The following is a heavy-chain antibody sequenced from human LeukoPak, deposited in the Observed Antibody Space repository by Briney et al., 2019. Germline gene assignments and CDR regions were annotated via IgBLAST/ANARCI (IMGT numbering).Heavy chain of an antibody. V-gene: IGHV4-34*01. CDR2: INHSGST. CDR3: ARDPRTVTIGWYFDL. Sequence: SETLSLTCAVYGGSFSGYYWSWIRQPPGKGLEWIGEINHSGSTNYNPSLKSRVTISVDTSKNQFSLKLSSVTAADTAVYYCARDPRTVTIGWYFDLWGRGTLVTVSS. CDR1: GGSFSGYY. J-gene: IGHJ2*01. D-gene: IGHD4-17*01.